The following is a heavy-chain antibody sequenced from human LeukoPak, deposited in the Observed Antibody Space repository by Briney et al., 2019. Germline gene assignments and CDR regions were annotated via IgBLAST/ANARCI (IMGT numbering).Heavy chain of an antibody. CDR3: ARYWGPYDNSGAYFDY. V-gene: IGHV4-39*01. J-gene: IGHJ4*02. Sequence: TSETLSLTCTVSGDSISSSSYYWVWLRQPPGKGLGWIATIYYSGSTYYNPSLKSRVTISVDTSKNQFSLKLSSVTAADTAMYYCARYWGPYDNSGAYFDYWGQGTLVTVSS. CDR2: IYYSGST. CDR1: GDSISSSSYY. D-gene: IGHD3-22*01.